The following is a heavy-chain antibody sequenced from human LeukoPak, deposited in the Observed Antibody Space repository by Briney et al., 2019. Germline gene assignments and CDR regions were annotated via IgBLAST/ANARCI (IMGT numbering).Heavy chain of an antibody. J-gene: IGHJ4*02. CDR2: IYSDNT. CDR1: GFTVSSNS. V-gene: IGHV3-53*01. D-gene: IGHD4/OR15-4a*01. CDR3: ARRAGAYSHPYDY. Sequence: GGSLRLSCTVSGFTVSSNSMSWVRQAPGKGLEWVSFIYSDNTHDSDSVKGRFTISRDNSKNALYLQMNSRRAEDSAVYYCARRAGAYSHPYDYWGQGTLVSVSS.